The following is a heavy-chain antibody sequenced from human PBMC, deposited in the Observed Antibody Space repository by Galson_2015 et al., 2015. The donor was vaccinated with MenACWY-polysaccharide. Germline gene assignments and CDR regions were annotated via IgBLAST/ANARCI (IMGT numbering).Heavy chain of an antibody. CDR1: GGSISSGGYY. D-gene: IGHD4-17*01. Sequence: TLSLTCTVSGGSISSGGYYWSWIRQHPGKGLEWIGYMYYSGSTYYNPSLKSRVTISVDTSKNQFSLKLSSVTAADTAVYYCAGDGRDLTVTKGGYYYYGMDVWGQGTTVTVSS. CDR2: MYYSGST. CDR3: AGDGRDLTVTKGGYYYYGMDV. J-gene: IGHJ6*02. V-gene: IGHV4-31*03.